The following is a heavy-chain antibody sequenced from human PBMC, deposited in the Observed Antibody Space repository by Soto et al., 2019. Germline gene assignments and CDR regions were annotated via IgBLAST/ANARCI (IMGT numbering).Heavy chain of an antibody. CDR1: GGTFSSYA. CDR2: IIPIFGTA. Sequence: ASVNVSCKASGGTFSSYAISWVRQAPGQGLEWMGGIIPIFGTANYAQKFQGRVTITADESTSTAYMELSSLRSEDTAVYYCARDRDIVATISPSYYYYYGMDVWGQGTTVTVSS. CDR3: ARDRDIVATISPSYYYYYGMDV. J-gene: IGHJ6*02. V-gene: IGHV1-69*01. D-gene: IGHD5-12*01.